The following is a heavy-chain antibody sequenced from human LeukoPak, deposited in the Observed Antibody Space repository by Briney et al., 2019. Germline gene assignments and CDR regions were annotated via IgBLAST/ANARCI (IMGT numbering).Heavy chain of an antibody. CDR2: IYHSGST. J-gene: IGHJ5*02. V-gene: IGHV4-4*02. Sequence: SETPSLTCAVSGGSIKSNNWWSWVRQPPGKGLEWIGEIYHSGSTNYNPSLESRVTVSVDKSKNQFSLKLSSVTAADTAVYYCARVDDSSGYYYVGIDPWGQGTLVTVSS. CDR3: ARVDDSSGYYYVGIDP. CDR1: GGSIKSNNW. D-gene: IGHD3-22*01.